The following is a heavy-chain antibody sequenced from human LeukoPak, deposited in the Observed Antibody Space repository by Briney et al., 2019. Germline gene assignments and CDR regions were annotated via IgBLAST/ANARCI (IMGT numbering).Heavy chain of an antibody. J-gene: IGHJ3*02. CDR3: ARLRLRYTRNGDSTSYEVFDI. V-gene: IGHV4-38-2*02. Sequence: SETLSLTCTVSGYSISSGYYWGWIRQPPVKGLEWIGGIYHTGTTYYNPSLKSRVTISVDTSKNQFSLQLRSVTAADTAVYYCARLRLRYTRNGDSTSYEVFDIWGQGTVVTVSS. CDR1: GYSISSGYY. D-gene: IGHD2-21*01. CDR2: IYHTGTT.